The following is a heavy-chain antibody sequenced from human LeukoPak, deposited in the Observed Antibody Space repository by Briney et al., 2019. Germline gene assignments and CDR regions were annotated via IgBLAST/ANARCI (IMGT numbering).Heavy chain of an antibody. D-gene: IGHD3-9*01. J-gene: IGHJ5*02. Sequence: PSETLSLTCTVSGGSISSSSYYWGWIRQPPGKGLEWIGSIYYSGSTYYNPSLKSRVTISVDTSKNQFSLKLSSVTAADTAVYYCARAPDILGWFDPWGQGTLVTVSS. CDR2: IYYSGST. CDR1: GGSISSSSYY. CDR3: ARAPDILGWFDP. V-gene: IGHV4-39*07.